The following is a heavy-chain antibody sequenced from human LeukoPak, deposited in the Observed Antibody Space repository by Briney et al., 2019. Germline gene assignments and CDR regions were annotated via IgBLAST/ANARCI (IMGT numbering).Heavy chain of an antibody. J-gene: IGHJ4*02. CDR2: ISGSGGST. CDR1: GLTFSSYA. V-gene: IGHV3-23*01. CDR3: ANQGRIMITFGGVIV. Sequence: GGSLRLSCAASGLTFSSYAMSWVRQAPGKGLEWVSAISGSGGSTYYADSVKGRFTISRDNSKNTLYLQMNSLRAEDTAVYYCANQGRIMITFGGVIVWGQGTLVTVSS. D-gene: IGHD3-16*02.